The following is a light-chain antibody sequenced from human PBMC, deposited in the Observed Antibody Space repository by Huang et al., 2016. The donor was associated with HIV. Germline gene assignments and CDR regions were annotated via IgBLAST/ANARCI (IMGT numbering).Light chain of an antibody. CDR1: QDISNS. J-gene: IGKJ1*01. V-gene: IGKV1-33*01. CDR2: DAS. Sequence: DIQMTQSPSSLSASVGDRVTITCQASQDISNSLNWYQQKPGKAPKLLIYDASNLETGVSSRYSGSGSVTDFTFTISSLQPEDIATYYCQHYDNLRTFGQGTKVEIK. CDR3: QHYDNLRT.